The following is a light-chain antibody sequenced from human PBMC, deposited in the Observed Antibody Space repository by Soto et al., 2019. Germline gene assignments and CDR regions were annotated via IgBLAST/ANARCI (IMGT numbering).Light chain of an antibody. Sequence: IVLTQSPATLSLSPGERATLSCRASQDVRSYLAWYQQKPGQAPRLLIYDASNRATGIPARFSGSGSGTDFTLTISSLEPEDFVIYYCQQRSNWPLYTFGQGTKLEIK. CDR3: QQRSNWPLYT. CDR1: QDVRSY. V-gene: IGKV3-11*01. CDR2: DAS. J-gene: IGKJ2*01.